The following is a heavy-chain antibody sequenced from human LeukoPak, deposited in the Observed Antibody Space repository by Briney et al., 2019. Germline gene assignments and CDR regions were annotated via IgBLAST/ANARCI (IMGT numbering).Heavy chain of an antibody. Sequence: SETLSLTCTVSGDSIISYYWSWIRQPPGKGLEWIGYIYYSGSTNYNPSLKSRVTISVDTSKNQFSLKLSSVTAADTAVYYCARAGIAVADAFDIWGQGTMVTVSS. CDR3: ARAGIAVADAFDI. V-gene: IGHV4-59*01. J-gene: IGHJ3*02. CDR2: IYYSGST. CDR1: GDSIISYY. D-gene: IGHD6-19*01.